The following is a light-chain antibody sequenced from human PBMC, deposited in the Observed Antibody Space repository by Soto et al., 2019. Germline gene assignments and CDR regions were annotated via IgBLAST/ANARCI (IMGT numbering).Light chain of an antibody. CDR1: QDISSY. V-gene: IGKV1-9*01. CDR3: QQLNTYPQT. CDR2: AAF. J-gene: IGKJ1*01. Sequence: DIQLTQSPSFLSASVGDRVTITCRASQDISSYLAWYQQKPGKAPKLLIYAAFSLENGVPSRFSGSGSGTEFTLTISSLQPEDFATYYCQQLNTYPQTFCPATKVDIK.